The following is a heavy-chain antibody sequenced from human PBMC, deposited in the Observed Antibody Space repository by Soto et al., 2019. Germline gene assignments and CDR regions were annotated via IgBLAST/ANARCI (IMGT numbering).Heavy chain of an antibody. CDR2: IYWNDDK. Sequence: QITLKESGPMLVKPTQTLTLTCTFSGFSLSTSGVGVGWIRQPPGKALEWLALIYWNDDKRYSPSLKSRLTITKDTSKNQVVLKMTNMDPVDTAIYYCAHNSCYGPRSRYMGFDPWGQGTLVTVSS. D-gene: IGHD3-22*01. J-gene: IGHJ5*02. CDR1: GFSLSTSGVG. V-gene: IGHV2-5*01. CDR3: AHNSCYGPRSRYMGFDP.